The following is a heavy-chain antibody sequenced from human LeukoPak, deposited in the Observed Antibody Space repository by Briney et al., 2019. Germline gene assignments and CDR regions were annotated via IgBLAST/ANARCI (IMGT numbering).Heavy chain of an antibody. Sequence: PSETLSLTCTVSGGSISSYYWSWIRQPAGKGLEWIGRIYTSGSTNYNPSLKSRVTISVDTSKNQFSLKLSSVTAADTAVYYCARLKYYYDSSGYYGTPYYYYYYGMDVWGQGTTVTVSS. CDR1: GGSISSYY. V-gene: IGHV4-4*07. CDR2: IYTSGST. D-gene: IGHD3-22*01. CDR3: ARLKYYYDSSGYYGTPYYYYYYGMDV. J-gene: IGHJ6*02.